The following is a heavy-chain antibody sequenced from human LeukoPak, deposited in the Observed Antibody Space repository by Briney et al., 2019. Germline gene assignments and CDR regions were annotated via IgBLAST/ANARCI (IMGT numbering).Heavy chain of an antibody. V-gene: IGHV3-30-3*01. CDR1: GFTFSSYA. Sequence: GGSLRLSCAASGFTFSSYAMHWVRQAPGKGLEWVAVISYDGSNKYYADSVKGRFTISRDNSKNTLYLQMNSLRAEDTAVYYCAREATGSGDASDIWGQGTMVTVSS. D-gene: IGHD2-15*01. CDR3: AREATGSGDASDI. J-gene: IGHJ3*02. CDR2: ISYDGSNK.